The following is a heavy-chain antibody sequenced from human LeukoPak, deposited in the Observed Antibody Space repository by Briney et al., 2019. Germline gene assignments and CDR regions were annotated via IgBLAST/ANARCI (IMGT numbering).Heavy chain of an antibody. D-gene: IGHD6-6*01. CDR3: ARRTGALGRLLSWYSSSLNWFDP. CDR2: INHSGST. J-gene: IGHJ5*02. Sequence: SETLSLACAVYGGSFSGYYWSWIRQPPGKGLEWIGEINHSGSTNYNPSLKSRVTISVDTSKNQFSLKLSSVTAADTAVYYCARRTGALGRLLSWYSSSLNWFDPWGQGTLVTVSS. CDR1: GGSFSGYY. V-gene: IGHV4-34*01.